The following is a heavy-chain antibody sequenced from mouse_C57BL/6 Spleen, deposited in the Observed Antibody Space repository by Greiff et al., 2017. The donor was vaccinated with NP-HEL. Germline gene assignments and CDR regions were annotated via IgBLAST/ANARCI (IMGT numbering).Heavy chain of an antibody. CDR2: IDPSDSYT. D-gene: IGHD1-3*01. V-gene: IGHV1-50*01. Sequence: QVQLQQPGAELVKPGASVKLSCKASGYTFTSYWMQWVKQRPGQGLEWIGEIDPSDSYTNYNQKFKGKATLTVDTSSSTAYMQLSSLTSEDSAVYYCARGDYNRYFDVWGTGTTVTVSS. CDR3: ARGDYNRYFDV. J-gene: IGHJ1*03. CDR1: GYTFTSYW.